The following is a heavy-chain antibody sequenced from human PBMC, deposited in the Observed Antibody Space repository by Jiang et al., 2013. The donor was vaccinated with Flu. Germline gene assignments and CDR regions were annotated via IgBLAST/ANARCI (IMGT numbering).Heavy chain of an antibody. CDR3: ARGPPNYYGSGSYYILGIGLNY. J-gene: IGHJ4*02. CDR2: INHSGST. Sequence: SLTCAVYGGVLQWLLLELDPPAPRKGLEWIGEINHSGSTNYNPSLKSRVTISVDTSKNQFSLKLSSVTAADTAVYYCARGPPNYYGSGSYYILGIGLNYWGQGTLVTVSS. D-gene: IGHD3-10*01. CDR1: GGVLQWLL. V-gene: IGHV4-34*01.